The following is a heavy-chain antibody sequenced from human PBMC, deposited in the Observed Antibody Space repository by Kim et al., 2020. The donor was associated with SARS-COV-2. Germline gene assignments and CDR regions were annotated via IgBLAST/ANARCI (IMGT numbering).Heavy chain of an antibody. CDR3: AKDLRDGYIKLDY. J-gene: IGHJ4*02. Sequence: GGSLRLSCAASGFTFSSYAMSWVRQAPGKGLEWVSAISGSGGSSYYADSVKGRFTISRDNSKTTLYLQMNSLRAEDPAVYYCAKDLRDGYIKLDYWGQGTLVTVSS. D-gene: IGHD5-12*01. CDR1: GFTFSSYA. CDR2: ISGSGGSS. V-gene: IGHV3-23*01.